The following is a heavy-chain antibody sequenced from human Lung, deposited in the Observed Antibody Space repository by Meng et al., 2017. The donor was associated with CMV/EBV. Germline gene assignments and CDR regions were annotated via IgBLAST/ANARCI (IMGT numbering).Heavy chain of an antibody. CDR2: IHHSGST. CDR3: ARVHRILNWFDP. D-gene: IGHD2/OR15-2a*01. J-gene: IGHJ5*02. V-gene: IGHV4-38-2*02. CDR1: GYSISSGYY. Sequence: GSLRLSCTVSGYSISSGYYWGWIRQPPEKEVEWIGSIHHSGSTYYNPSLKSRVTISMDAPNDQFSLNLNSVTAADTAVYYCARVHRILNWFDPWGRGILVTVSS.